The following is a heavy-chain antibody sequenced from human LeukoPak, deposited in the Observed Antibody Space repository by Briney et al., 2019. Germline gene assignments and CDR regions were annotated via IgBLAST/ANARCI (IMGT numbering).Heavy chain of an antibody. CDR3: ARDPPDDILTGSYYYYYGMDV. V-gene: IGHV3-21*01. D-gene: IGHD3-9*01. J-gene: IGHJ6*02. CDR1: GFTFSSYS. CDR2: ISSSSSYI. Sequence: GGSLRLSCAASGFTFSSYSMNWVRQAPGKGLEWVSSISSSSSYIYYADSVKGRFTIPRDNAKNSLYLQMNSLRAEDTAVYYCARDPPDDILTGSYYYYYGMDVWGQGTTVTVSS.